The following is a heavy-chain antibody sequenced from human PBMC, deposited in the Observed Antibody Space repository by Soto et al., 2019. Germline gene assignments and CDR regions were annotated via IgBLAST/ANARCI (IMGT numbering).Heavy chain of an antibody. V-gene: IGHV3-11*05. J-gene: IGHJ4*02. Sequence: VQMVESGGGLVKPGGSLRLSCAASGFTFSDSYMSWIRQAPGKGLEWLSYINSIGTYTKYADSVKGRFTISRDNARNSLYLQMNSLRDDDTAVYYCARNYGGNSGVNNWGQGTLVTFSS. CDR1: GFTFSDSY. D-gene: IGHD4-17*01. CDR2: INSIGTYT. CDR3: ARNYGGNSGVNN.